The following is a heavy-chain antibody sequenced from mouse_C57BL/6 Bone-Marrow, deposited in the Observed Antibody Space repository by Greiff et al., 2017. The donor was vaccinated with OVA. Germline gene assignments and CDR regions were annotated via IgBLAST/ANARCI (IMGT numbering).Heavy chain of an antibody. CDR1: GYTFTSYT. Sequence: QVQLQQSGAELARPGASVKMSCKASGYTFTSYTMHWVKQRPGQGLEWIGYINPSSGYTKYNQKFKDKATLTADKSSSTAYMQLSSLTSEDSAVYYCARRELGKYYFDYWGQGTTLTVSS. V-gene: IGHV1-4*01. CDR2: INPSSGYT. CDR3: ARRELGKYYFDY. J-gene: IGHJ2*01. D-gene: IGHD4-1*01.